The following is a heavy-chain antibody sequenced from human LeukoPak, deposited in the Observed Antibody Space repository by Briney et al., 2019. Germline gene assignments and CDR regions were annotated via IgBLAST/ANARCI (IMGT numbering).Heavy chain of an antibody. Sequence: RAGGSLRLSCAASGFTFDDYGMSWGRQAPGKGLEWVSGINWNGGSTGYADSVKGRFTISRDNAKNSLYLQMNSLRAEDTALYYCAREIPPYYDSSSFAFDIWGQGTMVTVSS. D-gene: IGHD3-22*01. CDR1: GFTFDDYG. V-gene: IGHV3-20*04. J-gene: IGHJ3*02. CDR2: INWNGGST. CDR3: AREIPPYYDSSSFAFDI.